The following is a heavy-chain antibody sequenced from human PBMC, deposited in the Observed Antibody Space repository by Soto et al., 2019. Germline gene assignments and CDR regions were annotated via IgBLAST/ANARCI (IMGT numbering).Heavy chain of an antibody. CDR2: INHSGST. Sequence: SETLSLTCAVYGGSFSGYYWSWIRQPPGKGLEWIGEINHSGSTNYNPSLKSRVTISVDTSKNQFSLKLSSVTAADTAVYYCARGGYSYGHIWYPPDYWGQGTLVTVSS. V-gene: IGHV4-34*01. CDR1: GGSFSGYY. D-gene: IGHD5-18*01. J-gene: IGHJ4*02. CDR3: ARGGYSYGHIWYPPDY.